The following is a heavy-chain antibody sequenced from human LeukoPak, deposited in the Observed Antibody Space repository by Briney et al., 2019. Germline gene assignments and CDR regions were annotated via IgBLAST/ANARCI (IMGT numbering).Heavy chain of an antibody. CDR3: VRHFNSVATMQMDY. V-gene: IGHV3-20*01. CDR2: INWNSGSK. Sequence: GGSLRLSCATSGFAFDDHGLSWVRQAPGKGLEWVSGINWNSGSKRYAASVKGRFTISRDNARNSVYLEMTSLRAEDTAFYHCVRHFNSVATMQMDYWGQGTLVSVSS. D-gene: IGHD5-12*01. CDR1: GFAFDDHG. J-gene: IGHJ4*02.